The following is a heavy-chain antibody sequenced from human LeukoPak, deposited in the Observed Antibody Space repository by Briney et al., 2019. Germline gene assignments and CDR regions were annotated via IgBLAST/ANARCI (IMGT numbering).Heavy chain of an antibody. V-gene: IGHV3-64D*06. D-gene: IGHD2-2*01. CDR2: ISSNGGST. CDR1: GFTFSSYA. Sequence: GGSLRLSCSASGFTFSSYAMHWVRQAPGKGLEYVSAISSNGGSTYYADSVKGRFTISRDNSKNTLYLQMSRLRAEDTAVYYCVKGRGCSSTSCYGTFDYWGQGTLVTVSS. CDR3: VKGRGCSSTSCYGTFDY. J-gene: IGHJ4*02.